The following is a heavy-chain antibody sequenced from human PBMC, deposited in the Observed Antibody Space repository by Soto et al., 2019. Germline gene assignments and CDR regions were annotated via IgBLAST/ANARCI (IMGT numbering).Heavy chain of an antibody. Sequence: ASVKVSCKASGSTFTHSFIHWVRQAPGQGLVWMGIDNPSGGITTHEPTVQDRLMMTRETSTNTVYMELISLTSEDTAMYDCAMAFILDYHYAMEVWGQGTTVTVSS. CDR1: GSTFTHSF. D-gene: IGHD3-16*02. CDR3: AMAFILDYHYAMEV. J-gene: IGHJ6*02. CDR2: DNPSGGIT. V-gene: IGHV1-46*01.